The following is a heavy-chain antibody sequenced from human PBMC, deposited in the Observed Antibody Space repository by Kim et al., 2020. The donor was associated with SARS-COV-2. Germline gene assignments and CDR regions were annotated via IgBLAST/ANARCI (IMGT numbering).Heavy chain of an antibody. V-gene: IGHV4-34*01. Sequence: SETLSLTCAVYGGSFSGYYWSWIRQPPGKGLEWIGEINHSGSTNYNPSLKSRVTISVDTSKNQFSLKLSSLTAADTAVYYCARGGGYSYGAIDYWGQGT. CDR1: GGSFSGYY. J-gene: IGHJ4*02. D-gene: IGHD5-18*01. CDR3: ARGGGYSYGAIDY. CDR2: INHSGST.